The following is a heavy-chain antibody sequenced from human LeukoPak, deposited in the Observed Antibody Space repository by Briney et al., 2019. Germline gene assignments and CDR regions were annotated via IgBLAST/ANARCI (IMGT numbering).Heavy chain of an antibody. V-gene: IGHV3-66*01. CDR1: GFTVNNNY. Sequence: GGSLRLSCAASGFTVNNNYMSWVRQAPGKGLEWVSIIYSGGDTNYAVSVKGRLTISRDNSKNTLFVEMNSLRGDHTAVYYCARVDYGSRSYFDLWGQGTLVTVSS. CDR2: IYSGGDT. J-gene: IGHJ4*02. D-gene: IGHD3-10*01. CDR3: ARVDYGSRSYFDL.